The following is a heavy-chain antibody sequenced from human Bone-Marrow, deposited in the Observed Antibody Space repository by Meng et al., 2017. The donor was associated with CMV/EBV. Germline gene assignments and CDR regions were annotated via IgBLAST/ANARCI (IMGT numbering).Heavy chain of an antibody. Sequence: ASVKVSCKASGYTFTSYAMHWVRQAPGQRLEWMGWSNAGNGNTKYSQEFQGRVTITTDESTSTAYMELSSLRSEDTAVYYCARIYCSSTSCYNLRAFDIWGQGTMVTVSS. CDR2: SNAGNGNT. CDR1: GYTFTSYA. J-gene: IGHJ3*02. V-gene: IGHV1-3*02. D-gene: IGHD2-2*02. CDR3: ARIYCSSTSCYNLRAFDI.